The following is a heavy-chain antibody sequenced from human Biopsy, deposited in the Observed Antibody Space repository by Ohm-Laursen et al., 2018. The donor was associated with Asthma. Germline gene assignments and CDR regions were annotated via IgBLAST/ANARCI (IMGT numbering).Heavy chain of an antibody. D-gene: IGHD6-19*01. Sequence: VSSVKVSCKAPGGTLSNFAISWVRQAPGQGLEWLGGIMTVFGTTNYAQKFQGRATITADESTSTAYMEVTSLRSEDTAIYYCARCQVGYSSGWSLLLKKIYYSGMDVWGQGTAVTVSS. V-gene: IGHV1-69*01. CDR3: ARCQVGYSSGWSLLLKKIYYSGMDV. CDR1: GGTLSNFA. J-gene: IGHJ6*02. CDR2: IMTVFGTT.